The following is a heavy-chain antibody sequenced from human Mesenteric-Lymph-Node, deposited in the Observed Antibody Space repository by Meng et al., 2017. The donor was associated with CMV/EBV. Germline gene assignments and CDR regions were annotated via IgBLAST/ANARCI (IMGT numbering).Heavy chain of an antibody. CDR1: GFTFSSYA. V-gene: IGHV3-23*01. D-gene: IGHD5-12*01. CDR3: ARYQHSGSSWDAFDI. CDR2: ISGSGGST. J-gene: IGHJ3*02. Sequence: GGSLRLSCAASGFTFSSYAMSWVRQAPGKGLEWVSAISGSGGSTYYADSVKGRFTISRDNSKNTLYLQMNSLRAEDTAVYYCARYQHSGSSWDAFDIWDQGTMVTVSS.